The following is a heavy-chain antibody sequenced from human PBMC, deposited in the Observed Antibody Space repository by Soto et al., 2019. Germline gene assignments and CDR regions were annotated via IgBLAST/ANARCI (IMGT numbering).Heavy chain of an antibody. CDR2: IGSTAVNK. D-gene: IGHD3-22*01. CDR3: VRDDLYDDNGLDL. V-gene: IGHV3-33*01. J-gene: IGHJ3*01. CDR1: GFSFSSHG. Sequence: QVHLAESGGGVVQPGRSLRLSCAASGFSFSSHGMHWVRQAPGKGLEWVAVIGSTAVNKFYRDSVKGRFTISRDNSNNTLYLQMDSLRVEDTALYYCVRDDLYDDNGLDLWGQGTMVVVSS.